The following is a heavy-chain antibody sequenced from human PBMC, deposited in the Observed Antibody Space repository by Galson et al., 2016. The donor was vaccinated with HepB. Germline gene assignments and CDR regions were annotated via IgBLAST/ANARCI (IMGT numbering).Heavy chain of an antibody. D-gene: IGHD6-25*01. J-gene: IGHJ5*02. Sequence: SVKVSCKASGYHFTSYGISWVRQAPGQGLEWLGWISAYNGDTKSAENVQARVTMTTDTSTTTAYLELRSLRSDDTAVYFCARDSPRALLRGGFDPWGQGTLVTVSS. V-gene: IGHV1-18*01. CDR2: ISAYNGDT. CDR1: GYHFTSYG. CDR3: ARDSPRALLRGGFDP.